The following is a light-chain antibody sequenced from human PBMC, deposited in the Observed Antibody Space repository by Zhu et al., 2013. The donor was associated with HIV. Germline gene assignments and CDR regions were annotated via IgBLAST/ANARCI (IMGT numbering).Light chain of an antibody. J-gene: IGKJ1*01. CDR3: QQSYSTPPT. Sequence: DIQMTQSPSSLSASVGDTVTITCRASRTITDFLNWYQQKPERAPRLLIYTASNLHSGVPSRFSGSGSGTDFTLTITDLRPEDFATYYCQQSYSTPPTFGQGTKVEI. CDR1: RTITDF. CDR2: TAS. V-gene: IGKV1-39*01.